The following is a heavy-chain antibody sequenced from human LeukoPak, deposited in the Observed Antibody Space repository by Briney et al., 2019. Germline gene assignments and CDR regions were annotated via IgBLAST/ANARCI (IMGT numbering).Heavy chain of an antibody. CDR1: GFTFRSYA. CDR2: ISGSGGST. D-gene: IGHD2-15*01. Sequence: GGSLRLSCAVSGFTFRSYAMSWVRQAPGKGLEWVSGISGSGGSTDYADSVKGRFIISRDNSKNTLYLQMNSLRVEDTAVYYCAEDLWGFVEVVAIFDYWGREPWSPSPQ. J-gene: IGHJ4*02. CDR3: AEDLWGFVEVVAIFDY. V-gene: IGHV3-23*01.